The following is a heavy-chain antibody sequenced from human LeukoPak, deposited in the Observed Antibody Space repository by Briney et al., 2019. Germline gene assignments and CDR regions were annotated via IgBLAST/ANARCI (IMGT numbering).Heavy chain of an antibody. J-gene: IGHJ4*02. D-gene: IGHD6-6*01. V-gene: IGHV4-61*02. CDR1: GGSISSSSYY. CDR3: ARWGIAARLFDY. CDR2: IYTSGST. Sequence: SETLSLTCTVSGGSISSSSYYWSWIRQPAGKGLEWIGRIYTSGSTDYNPSLKSRVTISVDTSKNQFSLKLSSVTAADTAVYYCARWGIAARLFDYWGQGTLVTVSS.